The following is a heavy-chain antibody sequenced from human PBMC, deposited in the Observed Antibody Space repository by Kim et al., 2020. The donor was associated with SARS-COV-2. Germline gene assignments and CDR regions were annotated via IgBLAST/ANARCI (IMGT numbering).Heavy chain of an antibody. J-gene: IGHJ4*02. V-gene: IGHV4-39*01. CDR1: GGSISSSSYY. D-gene: IGHD3-3*01. Sequence: SETLSLTCTVSGGSISSSSYYWGWIRQPPGKGLEWIGSIYYSGSTYYNPSLKSRVTISVDTSKNQFSLKLSSVTAADTAVYYCARHGWGFWSGYYDYWGQGTLVTVSS. CDR3: ARHGWGFWSGYYDY. CDR2: IYYSGST.